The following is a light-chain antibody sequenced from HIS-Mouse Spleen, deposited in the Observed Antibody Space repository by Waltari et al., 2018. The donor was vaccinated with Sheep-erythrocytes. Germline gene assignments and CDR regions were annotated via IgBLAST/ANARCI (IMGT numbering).Light chain of an antibody. CDR2: GKN. CDR3: NSRDSSGNHLGVV. J-gene: IGLJ2*01. V-gene: IGLV3-19*01. Sequence: DPAVSVALGQTVRITCQGDSLRSYYASWFQQKPGQAPVLVIYGKNNRPSGIRDRFSGSSSGNTASLTITGAQAEDEADFYCNSRDSSGNHLGVVFGGGTKLTVL. CDR1: SLRSYY.